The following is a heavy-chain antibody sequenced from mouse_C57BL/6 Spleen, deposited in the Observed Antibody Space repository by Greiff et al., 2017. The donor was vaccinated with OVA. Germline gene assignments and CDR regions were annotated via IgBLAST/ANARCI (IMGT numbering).Heavy chain of an antibody. D-gene: IGHD1-1*01. CDR3: ARDYYYGSSYPYAMDY. CDR2: INPYNGGT. Sequence: SGPVLVKPGASVKMSCKASGYTFTDYYMNWVKQSPGKSLEWIGVINPYNGGTSYNQKFKGKATLTVDKSSSTAYMELNSLTSEDSAVYYCARDYYYGSSYPYAMDYWGQGTSVTVSS. J-gene: IGHJ4*01. CDR1: GYTFTDYY. V-gene: IGHV1-19*01.